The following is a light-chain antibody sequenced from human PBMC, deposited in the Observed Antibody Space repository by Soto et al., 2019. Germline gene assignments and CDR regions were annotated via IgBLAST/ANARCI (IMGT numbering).Light chain of an antibody. CDR3: KKYKTSPLT. V-gene: IGKV1-5*03. J-gene: IGKJ4*01. Sequence: DIQMTQSPSTLSASVGDRVTITCRASQSISTWLAWYQQKPGKAPKLLIYKASSLEGGVPSRFSGSGSGTELNITISSLQPDDFETYYCKKYKTSPLTFGGGTKVDIK. CDR2: KAS. CDR1: QSISTW.